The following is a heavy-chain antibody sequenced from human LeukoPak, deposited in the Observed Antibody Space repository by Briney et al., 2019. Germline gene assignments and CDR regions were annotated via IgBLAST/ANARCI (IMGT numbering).Heavy chain of an antibody. CDR1: GYTFSSYG. V-gene: IGHV1-18*01. CDR2: ISAYNGNT. D-gene: IGHD3-10*01. J-gene: IGHJ4*02. Sequence: GASVKVSCEASGYTFSSYGISWVRQAPGQGLEWMGWISAYNGNTNYAQKLQGRVTMTTDTSTNTAYMELRSLRSDDTAVYYCARATGSETSYYFWGQGTLVTVSS. CDR3: ARATGSETSYYF.